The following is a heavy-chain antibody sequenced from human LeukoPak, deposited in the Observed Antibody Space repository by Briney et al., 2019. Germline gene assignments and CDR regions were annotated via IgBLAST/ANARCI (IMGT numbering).Heavy chain of an antibody. CDR2: TYYRSKWYN. D-gene: IGHD2-2*01. V-gene: IGHV6-1*01. CDR3: ARARFSRSSSTSLIPPNDAFDI. J-gene: IGHJ3*02. Sequence: SQTLSLTCAISGDSVSSNTAAWNWIRQSPSRGLEWLGRTYYRSKWYNDYAVSVKSRITINPDTSKNQFSLQLHSVTPEDTAVYYCARARFSRSSSTSLIPPNDAFDIWGQGTMVTVSS. CDR1: GDSVSSNTAA.